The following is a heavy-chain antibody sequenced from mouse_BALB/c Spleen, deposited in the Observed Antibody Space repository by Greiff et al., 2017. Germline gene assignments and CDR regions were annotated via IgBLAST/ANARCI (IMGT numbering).Heavy chain of an antibody. D-gene: IGHD2-1*01. CDR2: ISYSGST. CDR1: GDSITSGY. V-gene: IGHV3-8*02. Sequence: EVQLQQSGPSLVKPSQTLSLTCSVTGDSITSGYWNWIRKFPGNKLEYMGYISYSGSTYYNPSLKSRISITRDTSKNQYYLQLNSVTTEDTATYYCARSGNGNYIYAMDYWGQGTSVTVSS. J-gene: IGHJ4*01. CDR3: ARSGNGNYIYAMDY.